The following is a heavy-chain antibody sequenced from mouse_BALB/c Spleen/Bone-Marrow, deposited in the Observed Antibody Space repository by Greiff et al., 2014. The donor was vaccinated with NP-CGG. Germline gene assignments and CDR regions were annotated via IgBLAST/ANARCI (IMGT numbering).Heavy chain of an antibody. D-gene: IGHD4-1*01. J-gene: IGHJ2*01. CDR3: ARSGILADLSFDY. V-gene: IGHV1-9*01. Sequence: QVQLQQSGAELMKPGASVRISCKATGYTFTDYWIQWVKQRPGHGLEWIGEILPGSGNTNYNEKFKGKATFTADASSNTAYMQLSSLTSEDSAVYYCARSGILADLSFDYWGQGTTLTVSS. CDR1: GYTFTDYW. CDR2: ILPGSGNT.